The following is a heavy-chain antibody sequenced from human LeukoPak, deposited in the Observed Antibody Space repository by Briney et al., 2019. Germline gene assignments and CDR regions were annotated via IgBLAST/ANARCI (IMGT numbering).Heavy chain of an antibody. CDR1: GFTVSTNY. CDR3: ARATTG. J-gene: IGHJ4*02. CDR2: IYNGGAT. D-gene: IGHD4-17*01. V-gene: IGHV3-66*01. Sequence: PGGSLRLSCAASGFTVSTNYMSWVRQAPGKGLEWVSVIYNGGATYYADSVKGRFTISGDNSKNMLYLQMNSLRAEDTAVYYCARATTGWGQGTLVTVSS.